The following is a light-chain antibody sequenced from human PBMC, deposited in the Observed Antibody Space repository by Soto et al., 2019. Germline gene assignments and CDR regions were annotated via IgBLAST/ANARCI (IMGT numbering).Light chain of an antibody. CDR3: ETWDTNTRV. J-gene: IGLJ3*02. CDR2: LEGSGSY. Sequence: QAVVTQSSSVSASLGSSVKLTCTLSSGHSTYIIAWHQQQPGKAPRYLMKLEGSGSYNTGSGVPDRFSGSSSGADRYLTLSNLQSEDEADYYCETWDTNTRVFGGGTKLTVI. CDR1: SGHSTYI. V-gene: IGLV4-60*03.